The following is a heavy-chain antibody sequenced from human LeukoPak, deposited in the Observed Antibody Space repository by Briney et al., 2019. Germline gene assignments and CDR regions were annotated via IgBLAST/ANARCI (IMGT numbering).Heavy chain of an antibody. CDR3: ASASCSGSSCYSGYFDY. V-gene: IGHV3-53*01. CDR2: IYRGSRT. Sequence: GGSLRLSCEVFGFTVSPNYMSWVRQAPGKGLEWVSVIYRGSRTYYADSVRDRFIISRDNSKNTLYLQMNSLRAEDTAVYYCASASCSGSSCYSGYFDYWGQGTLVTVSS. CDR1: GFTVSPNY. D-gene: IGHD2-15*01. J-gene: IGHJ4*02.